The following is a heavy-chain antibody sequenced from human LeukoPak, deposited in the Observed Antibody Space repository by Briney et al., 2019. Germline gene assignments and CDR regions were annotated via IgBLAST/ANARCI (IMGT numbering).Heavy chain of an antibody. CDR2: IYHSGST. CDR3: ARLTISGGRFFDC. J-gene: IGHJ4*02. D-gene: IGHD2-15*01. V-gene: IGHV4-38-2*01. Sequence: SETLSLTCAVSGYSISSGYYWGWIRQSPGKGLQWIGTIYHSGSTYYNPSLKRRLTISLDTSKNQFSLKLSSVTAADTAVYYCARLTISGGRFFDCWGQGTLVTVSS. CDR1: GYSISSGYY.